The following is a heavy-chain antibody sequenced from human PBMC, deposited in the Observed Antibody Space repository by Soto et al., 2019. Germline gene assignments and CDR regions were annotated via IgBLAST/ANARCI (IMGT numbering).Heavy chain of an antibody. CDR3: ASDQEGIAGAGTPVY. CDR1: GGTFSSYT. D-gene: IGHD6-19*01. Sequence: QVQLVQSGAEVKKPGSSVKVSCKASGGTFSSYTISWVRQAPGQGLEWMGRIIPILGIANYAQKFQGRVTITADKSTSTAYMELSSLRSEDTAVYYCASDQEGIAGAGTPVYWGQGTLVTVSS. J-gene: IGHJ4*02. CDR2: IIPILGIA. V-gene: IGHV1-69*02.